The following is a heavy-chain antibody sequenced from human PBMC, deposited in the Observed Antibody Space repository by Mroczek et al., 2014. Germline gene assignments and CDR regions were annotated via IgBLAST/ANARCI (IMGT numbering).Heavy chain of an antibody. V-gene: IGHV4-59*01. CDR1: GGSISSYY. CDR3: ATHPPSRGGFDY. J-gene: IGHJ4*02. CDR2: IYYSGST. Sequence: VQLQESAHGLVKPSETLSLTCTVSGGSISSYYWSWIRQPPGKGLEWIGYIYYSGSTNYNPSLKSRVTISVDTSKNQFSLKLSSVTAADTAVYYCATHPPSRGGFDYWGQGTLVTVSS.